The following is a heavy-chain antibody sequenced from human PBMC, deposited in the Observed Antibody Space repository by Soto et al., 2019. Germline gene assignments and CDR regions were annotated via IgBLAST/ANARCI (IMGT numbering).Heavy chain of an antibody. D-gene: IGHD1-1*01. CDR2: MNPNSGNT. J-gene: IGHJ5*02. CDR3: ARVWNDGWFDP. V-gene: IGHV1-8*01. CDR1: GYTFTSYD. Sequence: QVQLVQSGAEVKKPGASVKVSCKASGYTFTSYDINWVRQATGQGLEWMGWMNPNSGNTGYAQKLQGRVTMTTDTSTSTAYMELRSLRSDDTAVYYCARVWNDGWFDPWGQGTLVTVSS.